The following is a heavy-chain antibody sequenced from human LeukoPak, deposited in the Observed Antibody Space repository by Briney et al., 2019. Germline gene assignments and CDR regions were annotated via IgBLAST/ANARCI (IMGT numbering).Heavy chain of an antibody. J-gene: IGHJ4*02. CDR1: GGSISSSSYY. V-gene: IGHV4-39*07. Sequence: SETLSLTCTVSGGSISSSSYYWGWIRQPPGKGLEWIGSIYCSGSTYYNPSLKSRVTISVDTSKNQFSLKLSSVTAADTAVYYCARDLAVLGYFHFDYWGQGTLVTVSS. CDR2: IYCSGST. D-gene: IGHD3-22*01. CDR3: ARDLAVLGYFHFDY.